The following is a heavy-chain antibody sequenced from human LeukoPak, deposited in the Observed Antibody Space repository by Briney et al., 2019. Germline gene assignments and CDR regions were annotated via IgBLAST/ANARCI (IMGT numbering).Heavy chain of an antibody. CDR2: ISGSGGST. D-gene: IGHD2-15*01. CDR1: GFTFSSYA. Sequence: GGSLRLSCAASGFTFSSYAMSWVRQAPGKGLEWVSAISGSGGSTYYADSVKGRFTISRDNSKNTLYLQMNSLRAEDTAIYYCAKGGPHCSGGSCYFGPWGQGTLVTVSS. CDR3: AKGGPHCSGGSCYFGP. J-gene: IGHJ4*02. V-gene: IGHV3-23*01.